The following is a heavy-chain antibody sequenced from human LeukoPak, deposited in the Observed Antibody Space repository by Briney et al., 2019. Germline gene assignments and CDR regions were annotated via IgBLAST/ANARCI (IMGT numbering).Heavy chain of an antibody. J-gene: IGHJ3*02. CDR3: AREGSYYDSSGNYQRGAFDI. CDR2: ISSSSSTI. CDR1: GFTFSSYS. Sequence: GGSLRLSCAASGFTFSSYSMNWVRQAPGKGLEWVSYISSSSSTIYYADSVKGRFTISRDNAKKSLYLQMSSLRAEDTAVYYCAREGSYYDSSGNYQRGAFDIWGQGTMVTVSS. V-gene: IGHV3-48*04. D-gene: IGHD3-22*01.